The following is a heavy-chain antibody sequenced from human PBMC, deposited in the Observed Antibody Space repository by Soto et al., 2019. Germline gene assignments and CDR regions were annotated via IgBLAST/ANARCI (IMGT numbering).Heavy chain of an antibody. CDR3: AKDLDYIYRA. D-gene: IGHD4-4*01. J-gene: IGHJ5*02. V-gene: IGHV3-30*18. CDR2: ISYGGHNK. Sequence: QVQLVESGGGVVQPGASLTLSCMTSGFTFGTYGMHWVRQAPGKGLEWVAVISYGGHNKYYADSVKGRFTISRDNSKDTLFLQMNSLTPADTAMYYCAKDLDYIYRAWGQGTLVTVSS. CDR1: GFTFGTYG.